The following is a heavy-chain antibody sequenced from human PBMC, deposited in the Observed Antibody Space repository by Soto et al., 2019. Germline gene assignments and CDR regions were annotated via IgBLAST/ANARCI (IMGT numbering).Heavy chain of an antibody. CDR3: ATGELAFDY. D-gene: IGHD3-10*01. V-gene: IGHV1-3*01. Sequence: ASVKVSFPASGSTFTSYDINWVRHATGQGHEGMGWINAGNGNTKYSQKFQGRVTITRDTSASTAYMELSSLRSEDTAVYYCATGELAFDYWGQGTLVTVSS. CDR2: INAGNGNT. J-gene: IGHJ4*02. CDR1: GSTFTSYD.